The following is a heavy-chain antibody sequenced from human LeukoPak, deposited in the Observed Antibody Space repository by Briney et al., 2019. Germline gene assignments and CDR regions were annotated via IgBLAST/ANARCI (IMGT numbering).Heavy chain of an antibody. CDR2: IDWDDDK. CDR3: ARMDYGDYTSYYFDY. J-gene: IGHJ4*02. D-gene: IGHD4-17*01. V-gene: IGHV2-70*11. Sequence: ESGPTLVNPTQTLTLTCTFSGFSLSTSGMCVSWIRQPPGKALEWLARIDWDDDKYYSTSLKTRLTISKDTSKNQVVLTMTSMDPVDTATYYCARMDYGDYTSYYFDYWGQGTLVTVSS. CDR1: GFSLSTSGMC.